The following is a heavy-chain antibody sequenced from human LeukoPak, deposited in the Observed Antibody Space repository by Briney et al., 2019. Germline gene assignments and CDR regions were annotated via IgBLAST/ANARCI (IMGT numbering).Heavy chain of an antibody. CDR1: GFTFSSYW. J-gene: IGHJ4*02. CDR3: ARDQRRILWFGELSAFDY. Sequence: AEGSLRLSCAASGFTFSSYWMSWVRQAPGKGLEWVANIKQDGSEKYYVDSVKGRFTISRDNSKNTLYLQMNSLRAEDTAVYYCARDQRRILWFGELSAFDYWGQGTLVTVSS. D-gene: IGHD3-10*01. CDR2: IKQDGSEK. V-gene: IGHV3-7*01.